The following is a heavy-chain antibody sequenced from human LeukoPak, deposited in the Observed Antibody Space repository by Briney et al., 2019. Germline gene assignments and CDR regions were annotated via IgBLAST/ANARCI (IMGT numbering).Heavy chain of an antibody. CDR3: ARGGVYYGEYFDY. V-gene: IGHV4-39*07. Sequence: PSETLSLTCTVSGGSISSGDYYWSWIRQPPGKGLEWIGEINHSGSTNYNPSLKSRVTISVDTSKNQFSLKLSSVTAADTAVYYCARGGVYYGEYFDYWGQGTLVTVSS. CDR2: INHSGST. CDR1: GGSISSGDYY. J-gene: IGHJ4*02. D-gene: IGHD3-10*01.